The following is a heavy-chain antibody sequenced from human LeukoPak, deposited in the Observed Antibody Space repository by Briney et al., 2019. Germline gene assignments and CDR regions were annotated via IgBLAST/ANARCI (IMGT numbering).Heavy chain of an antibody. Sequence: GGSLRLSCAASGFTFSSYGMHWVRQAPGKGLEWVAFIRYDGSNKYYADSVKGRFTISRDNSKNTLYLQMNSLRAEDTAVYYCAKELGELFHYYYYYMDVWGKGTTVTISS. D-gene: IGHD3-10*01. V-gene: IGHV3-30*02. CDR3: AKELGELFHYYYYYMDV. CDR1: GFTFSSYG. CDR2: IRYDGSNK. J-gene: IGHJ6*03.